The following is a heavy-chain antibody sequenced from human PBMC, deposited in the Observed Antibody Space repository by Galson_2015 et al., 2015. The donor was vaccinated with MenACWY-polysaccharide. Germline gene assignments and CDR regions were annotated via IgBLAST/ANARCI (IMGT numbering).Heavy chain of an antibody. D-gene: IGHD3-10*01. J-gene: IGHJ5*01. Sequence: SLRLSCAAYGFTFSSHWMTWVRQAPGKGLEWVATIRQDGSEKYYVDSVKGRFTISRDNAKNSLSLQMNSLRAEDTAVYYCARAGEGWFDSWGQGTLVTASS. V-gene: IGHV3-7*01. CDR3: ARAGEGWFDS. CDR2: IRQDGSEK. CDR1: GFTFSSHW.